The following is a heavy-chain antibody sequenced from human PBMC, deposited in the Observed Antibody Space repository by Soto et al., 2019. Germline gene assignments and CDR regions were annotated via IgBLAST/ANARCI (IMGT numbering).Heavy chain of an antibody. V-gene: IGHV3-30*03. J-gene: IGHJ6*02. CDR3: AREYLDHGPDA. Sequence: GGSLRLSCVGSGFSFGRYGIHWVRQAPGKGLEWVAWVSYDGRNRNYADSLKARLTISRDNSKDTAFLQMNSLGPDDTSVYYCAREYLDHGPDAWGQGTSVTVSS. CDR1: GFSFGRYG. CDR2: VSYDGRNR.